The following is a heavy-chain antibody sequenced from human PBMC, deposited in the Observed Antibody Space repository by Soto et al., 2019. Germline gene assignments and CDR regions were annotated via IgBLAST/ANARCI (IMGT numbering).Heavy chain of an antibody. CDR3: AAEGRKYYYDSSGYYP. CDR2: IVVGSGNT. V-gene: IGHV1-58*01. J-gene: IGHJ5*02. CDR1: GFTFTSSA. D-gene: IGHD3-22*01. Sequence: SVKVSCKASGFTFTSSAVQWVRQARGQRLEWIGWIVVGSGNTNYAQKFQERVTITRDMSTSTAYMELSSLRSEDTAVYYCAAEGRKYYYDSSGYYPWGQGTLVTVYS.